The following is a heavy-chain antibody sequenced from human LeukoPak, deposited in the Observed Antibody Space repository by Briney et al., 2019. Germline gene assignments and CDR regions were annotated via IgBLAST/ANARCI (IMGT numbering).Heavy chain of an antibody. Sequence: ASVKVSCKASGFTFTSSAVQWVRLARGQRLEWIGWIVVGSGNTNYAQKFQERVTITRDMSTSTAYMELSSLRSEDTAVYYCAADLHYYGSGSFGPTLYYFDYWGQGTLVTVSS. V-gene: IGHV1-58*01. CDR2: IVVGSGNT. CDR3: AADLHYYGSGSFGPTLYYFDY. J-gene: IGHJ4*02. CDR1: GFTFTSSA. D-gene: IGHD3-10*01.